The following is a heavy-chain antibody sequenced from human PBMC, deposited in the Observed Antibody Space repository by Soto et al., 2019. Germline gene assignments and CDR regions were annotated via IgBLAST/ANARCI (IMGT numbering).Heavy chain of an antibody. V-gene: IGHV1-46*01. CDR2: INPSGGST. J-gene: IGHJ4*02. D-gene: IGHD4-17*01. CDR1: GYTFPSYY. Sequence: ASLKSSCKESGYTFPSYYMHWVRQAPGQGLEWMGIINPSGGSTSYAQKFQGRVTMTRDTSTSTVYMELSSLRSEDTAVYYCARPSDYGGNSGFGYFDYWGQLPLVTVSS. CDR3: ARPSDYGGNSGFGYFDY.